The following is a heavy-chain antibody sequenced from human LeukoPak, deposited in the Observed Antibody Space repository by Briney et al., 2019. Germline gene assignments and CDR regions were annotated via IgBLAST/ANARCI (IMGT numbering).Heavy chain of an antibody. J-gene: IGHJ4*02. CDR3: ARDRWFGEPSLDY. CDR1: GGSISSGDYY. V-gene: IGHV4-30-4*01. CDR2: IYYSGST. Sequence: SETLSPTCTVSGGSISSGDYYWSWIHQPPGKGLEWIGYIYYSGSTYYNPSLKSRVTISVDTSKNQFSLKLSSVTAADTAVYYCARDRWFGEPSLDYWGQGTLVTVSS. D-gene: IGHD3-10*01.